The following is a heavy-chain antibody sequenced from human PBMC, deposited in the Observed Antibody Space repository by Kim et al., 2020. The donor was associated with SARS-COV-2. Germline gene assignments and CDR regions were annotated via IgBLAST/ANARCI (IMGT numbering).Heavy chain of an antibody. CDR2: ISCSGGST. CDR1: GFTFSSYA. CDR3: AKAELQLWSNPYYYGMDL. Sequence: GGSLRLSCAASGFTFSSYAMSWVRQAPGKGLEWVSAISCSGGSTYYADSVKGRFTISRDNSKNTLYLQMNSLRAEDTAVYYCAKAELQLWSNPYYYGMDLWGQGTTVTVSS. V-gene: IGHV3-23*01. D-gene: IGHD5-18*01. J-gene: IGHJ6*02.